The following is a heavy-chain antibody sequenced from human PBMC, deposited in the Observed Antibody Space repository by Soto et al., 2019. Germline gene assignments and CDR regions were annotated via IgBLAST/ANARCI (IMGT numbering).Heavy chain of an antibody. J-gene: IGHJ4*02. V-gene: IGHV4-39*01. CDR1: GGSISSSSYY. CDR2: IYYSGST. D-gene: IGHD3-22*01. CDR3: ARLVYDSSGYRPG. Sequence: SETLSLTCTVYGGSISSSSYYWGWIRQPPGKGLEWIGSIYYSGSTYYNPSLKSRVTISVDTSKNQFSLKLSSVTAADTAVYYCARLVYDSSGYRPGWGQVTLVTVSS.